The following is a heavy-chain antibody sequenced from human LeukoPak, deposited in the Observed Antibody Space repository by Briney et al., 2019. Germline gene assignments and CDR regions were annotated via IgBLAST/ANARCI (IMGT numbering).Heavy chain of an antibody. CDR3: ARDERWLREIDY. Sequence: PGGSLRLSCAASGFTFSSCAMSWVRQAPGKGLEWVSAISGSGGSTYYADSVKGRFTISRDNSKNTLYLQMDSLRPEDTAVYYCARDERWLREIDYWGQGTLVAVSS. J-gene: IGHJ4*02. D-gene: IGHD5-24*01. V-gene: IGHV3-23*01. CDR2: ISGSGGST. CDR1: GFTFSSCA.